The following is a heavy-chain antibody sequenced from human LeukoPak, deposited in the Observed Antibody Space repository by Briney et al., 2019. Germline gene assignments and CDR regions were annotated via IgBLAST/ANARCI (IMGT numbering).Heavy chain of an antibody. CDR1: GFTFSDYY. CDR3: ARDRRDSSGKFPNDVFDI. V-gene: IGHV3-11*04. CDR2: ISYSGTTI. Sequence: GGSLRLSCAASGFTFSDYYMTWIRQAPGKGLEWVSYISYSGTTIYYADSARGRFTISRDNAKKSLYLQMNSPRAEDTAVYYCARDRRDSSGKFPNDVFDIWGQGTMVTVSS. D-gene: IGHD3-22*01. J-gene: IGHJ3*02.